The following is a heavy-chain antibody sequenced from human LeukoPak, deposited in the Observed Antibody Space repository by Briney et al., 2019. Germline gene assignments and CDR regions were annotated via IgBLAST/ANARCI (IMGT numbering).Heavy chain of an antibody. J-gene: IGHJ6*02. V-gene: IGHV3-33*08. Sequence: PGRSLRLSCAASGFTFSSYGMHWVPQAPGKGLEWVAVIWYDGSNKYYADSVKGRFTISRDNSKNTLYLQMNSLRAEDTAVYYCARALMGGITISNYYYYGMDVWGQGTTVTVSS. CDR3: ARALMGGITISNYYYYGMDV. CDR2: IWYDGSNK. D-gene: IGHD3-3*01. CDR1: GFTFSSYG.